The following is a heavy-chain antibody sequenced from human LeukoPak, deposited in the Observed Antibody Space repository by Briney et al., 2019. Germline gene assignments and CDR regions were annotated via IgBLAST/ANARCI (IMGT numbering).Heavy chain of an antibody. CDR3: VRVVPTRSGWYHFDN. CDR1: GFAISDHH. D-gene: IGHD6-13*01. V-gene: IGHV3-72*01. J-gene: IGHJ4*02. CDR2: SQTTKPNSCTT. Sequence: GGSLRLSCAASGFAISDHHIDWVRQAPGKGMEWVGRSQTTKPNSCTTEYAASVKGRFTISRDDSKNALYLQLNSLKTEDTAVYYCVRVVPTRSGWYHFDNWGQGTLVTVSS.